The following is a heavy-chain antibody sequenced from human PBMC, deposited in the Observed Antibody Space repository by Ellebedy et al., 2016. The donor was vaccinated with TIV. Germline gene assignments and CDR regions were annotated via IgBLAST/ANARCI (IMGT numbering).Heavy chain of an antibody. J-gene: IGHJ6*02. D-gene: IGHD6-19*01. CDR3: ARNGALAGDGEVDV. V-gene: IGHV6-1*01. Sequence: SQTLSLTCAISGDSVPSNRAAWNWIRQSPSRGLEWLGRTYYRSKWYNDYAVSVKGRITVNPDTSKNQFSLQLNSVTPEDTAVYYCARNGALAGDGEVDVWGQGTTVTVSS. CDR1: GDSVPSNRAA. CDR2: TYYRSKWYN.